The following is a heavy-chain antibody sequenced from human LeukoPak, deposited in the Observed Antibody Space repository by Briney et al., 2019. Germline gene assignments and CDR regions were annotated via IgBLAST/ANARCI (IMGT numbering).Heavy chain of an antibody. CDR3: ARDRLIAAAGSGNFDP. J-gene: IGHJ5*02. D-gene: IGHD6-13*01. CDR1: GYTFTRYD. Sequence: GASVKVSCKASGYTFTRYDINWVRQATGQGLEWMGGMNPNSGNTDYAQKFQGRVTMTRNTSISTAYMELSRLRSEDTAVYYCARDRLIAAAGSGNFDPWGQGTLVTVSS. V-gene: IGHV1-8*01. CDR2: MNPNSGNT.